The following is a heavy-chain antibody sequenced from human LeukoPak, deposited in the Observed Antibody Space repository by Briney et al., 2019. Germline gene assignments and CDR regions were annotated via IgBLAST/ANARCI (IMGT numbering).Heavy chain of an antibody. CDR3: ARDYWRPIDH. V-gene: IGHV3-23*01. D-gene: IGHD1-1*01. CDR1: GFTFSSYT. CDR2: ITDSGDST. J-gene: IGHJ4*02. Sequence: GGSLRLSCAASGFTFSSYTMSWVRQAPGKGLEWVSVITDSGDSTYYADSVRGRFTISRDNSKNTLYLQMNSLRAEDTAVYYCARDYWRPIDHWGQGTLVTVSS.